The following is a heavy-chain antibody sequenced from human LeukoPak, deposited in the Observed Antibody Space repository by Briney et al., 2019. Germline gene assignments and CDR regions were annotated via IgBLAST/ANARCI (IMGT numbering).Heavy chain of an antibody. V-gene: IGHV3-11*06. D-gene: IGHD2-2*01. CDR2: ISSISSYT. Sequence: GRGLRLSCAASGFTFSDYYMSCIRQAPGRGLEGGSYISSISSYTIYADSVKGRFTISRDNPKNSLYLKMNSLRAEDTAVYYCASAGHGYCSSTSCFYFDYWGQGTLVTVSS. J-gene: IGHJ4*02. CDR1: GFTFSDYY. CDR3: ASAGHGYCSSTSCFYFDY.